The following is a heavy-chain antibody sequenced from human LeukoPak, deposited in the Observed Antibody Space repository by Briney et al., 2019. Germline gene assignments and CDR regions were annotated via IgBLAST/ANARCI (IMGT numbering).Heavy chain of an antibody. D-gene: IGHD4-11*01. CDR1: GFTFSSYA. J-gene: IGHJ4*02. CDR2: ISGSGGST. Sequence: GWSLRLSCAASGFTFSSYAMSGVRQAPGKGLEGVSAISGSGGSTYYADSVKGRFTISRDNSKNTLYLQMNSLRAEDTAVYYCAKDRVSTVTPYYFDYWGQGTLVTVSS. CDR3: AKDRVSTVTPYYFDY. V-gene: IGHV3-23*01.